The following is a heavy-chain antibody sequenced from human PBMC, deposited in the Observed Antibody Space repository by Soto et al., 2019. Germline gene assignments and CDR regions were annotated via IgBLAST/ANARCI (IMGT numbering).Heavy chain of an antibody. CDR3: ARYVNTCIGGRCSDAFDI. V-gene: IGHV6-1*01. Sequence: SQTLSLTCAISGDSVSSNSTAWNWIRQSPSRGLEWLGRTYYRSKWYNDYAVSVKSRITINPDTSKNQFSLQLNSVTPEDTAVYYCARYVNTCIGGRCSDAFDIRGQGTMVTVSS. D-gene: IGHD2-15*01. J-gene: IGHJ3*02. CDR1: GDSVSSNSTA. CDR2: TYYRSKWYN.